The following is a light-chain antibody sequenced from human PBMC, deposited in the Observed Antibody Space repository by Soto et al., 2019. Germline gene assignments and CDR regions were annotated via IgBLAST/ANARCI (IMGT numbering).Light chain of an antibody. CDR3: QQRTNWPLT. CDR1: QSVSSH. J-gene: IGKJ4*01. Sequence: EIVLTQSPATLSLSPGERATLSCRASQSVSSHLAWYQQKPGQAPRLLIYDASSRATGIPATFSGSGSGTDFPLTISSLEPEYFAVYYWQQRTNWPLTFGGGTKVEIK. V-gene: IGKV3-11*01. CDR2: DAS.